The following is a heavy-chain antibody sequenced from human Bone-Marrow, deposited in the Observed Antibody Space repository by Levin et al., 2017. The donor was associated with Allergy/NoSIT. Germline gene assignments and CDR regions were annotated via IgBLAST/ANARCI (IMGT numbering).Heavy chain of an antibody. CDR3: AGYDTSGYHSPFDY. CDR2: ISGSGSNT. CDR1: GLIFCNYA. Sequence: GESLKISCAASGLIFCNYAMNWVRQAPGKGLEWVSQISGSGSNTHYADSVRGRFTFSRDNSNNTVYLQMNSLRADDTAVYYCAGYDTSGYHSPFDYWGQGTLVTVSS. J-gene: IGHJ4*02. D-gene: IGHD3-22*01. V-gene: IGHV3-23*01.